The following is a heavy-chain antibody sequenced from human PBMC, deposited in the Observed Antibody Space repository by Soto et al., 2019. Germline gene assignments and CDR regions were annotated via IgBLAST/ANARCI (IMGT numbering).Heavy chain of an antibody. Sequence: GGSLRLSCAASGFSFSTYWMSWVRQAPGKGLEWVANIDHDGGTRGYVASVKGRFTISRDNAKNSLYLQMNSLGVDDTALYYCASDLYSGTSDYWGQGTLVTVSS. CDR2: IDHDGGTR. J-gene: IGHJ4*02. V-gene: IGHV3-7*05. CDR3: ASDLYSGTSDY. D-gene: IGHD1-26*01. CDR1: GFSFSTYW.